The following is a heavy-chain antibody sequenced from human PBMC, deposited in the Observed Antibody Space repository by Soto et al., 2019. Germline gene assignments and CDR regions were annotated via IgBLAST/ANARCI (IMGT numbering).Heavy chain of an antibody. CDR1: GYTFTGYA. V-gene: IGHV1-3*05. J-gene: IGHJ4*02. D-gene: IGHD6-19*01. Sequence: QVQLVQSGAKEKKPGASVKVSCKASGYTFTGYAMHWVRQAPGQRLEWMGWINAGNGNTKYSQKFQGRVTITRDTSASTAYMELSSLRSEDTAVYFCARAVAVPADFDYWGQGTLVTVSS. CDR3: ARAVAVPADFDY. CDR2: INAGNGNT.